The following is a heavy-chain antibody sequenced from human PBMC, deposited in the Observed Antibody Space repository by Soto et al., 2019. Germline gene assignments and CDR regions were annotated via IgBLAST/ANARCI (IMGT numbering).Heavy chain of an antibody. CDR2: FYWDDDK. CDR1: GFSLSTTGVG. Sequence: QITLKESGPTLVKPTQTLTLTCTFSGFSLSTTGVGVGWIRQPPGKALEWLALFYWDDDKRYSPSLRSRITITKDNSKNQIVLIMSYMAPVDTATYFCVQSHWGGDCLQFSPSRSYYGLDVWGQGTTVTVSS. CDR3: VQSHWGGDCLQFSPSRSYYGLDV. V-gene: IGHV2-5*02. D-gene: IGHD2-21*01. J-gene: IGHJ6*02.